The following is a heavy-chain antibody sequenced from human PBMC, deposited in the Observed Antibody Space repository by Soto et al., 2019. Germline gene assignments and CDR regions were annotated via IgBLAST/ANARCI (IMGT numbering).Heavy chain of an antibody. D-gene: IGHD4-17*01. Sequence: QVQLVQSGAEVKKPGASVKVSCKASGYTFTSYDINWVRQATGQGLEWMGWMNPNSGNTGYAQKFQGRVTMTRNTSRSRAYMELISLRSEDTAVYDCARETMTTAEYFQHWGQGTLVTVSS. CDR2: MNPNSGNT. CDR1: GYTFTSYD. J-gene: IGHJ1*01. V-gene: IGHV1-8*01. CDR3: ARETMTTAEYFQH.